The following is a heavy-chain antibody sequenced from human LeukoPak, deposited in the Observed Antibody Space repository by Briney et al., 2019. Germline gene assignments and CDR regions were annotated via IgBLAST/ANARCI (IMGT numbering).Heavy chain of an antibody. CDR1: GFTFSSYE. Sequence: PGGSLRLSCAASGFTFSSYEMNWVRQAPGKGLEWFSYISSSGSTIYYADSVKGRFTISRDNAKNSLYLQMNSLRAEDTAVYYCARDRRGYYDSSGYYLAADYYYYYGMDVWGQGTTVTVSS. D-gene: IGHD3-22*01. V-gene: IGHV3-48*03. CDR2: ISSSGSTI. CDR3: ARDRRGYYDSSGYYLAADYYYYYGMDV. J-gene: IGHJ6*02.